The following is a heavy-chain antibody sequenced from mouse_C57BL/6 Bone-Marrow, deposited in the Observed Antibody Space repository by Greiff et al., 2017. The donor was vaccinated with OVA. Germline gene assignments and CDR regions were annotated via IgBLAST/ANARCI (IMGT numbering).Heavy chain of an antibody. CDR3: ARKYYGSSYVDY. V-gene: IGHV1-50*01. CDR2: IDPSDSYT. CDR1: GYTFTSYW. J-gene: IGHJ2*01. D-gene: IGHD1-1*01. Sequence: VQLQQPGAELVKPGASVKLSCKASGYTFTSYWMQWVKQRPGQGLEWIGEIDPSDSYTNYNQKFKGKATLTVDTSSSTAYMQLSSLTSEDSAVYYCARKYYGSSYVDYWGQGTTLTVSS.